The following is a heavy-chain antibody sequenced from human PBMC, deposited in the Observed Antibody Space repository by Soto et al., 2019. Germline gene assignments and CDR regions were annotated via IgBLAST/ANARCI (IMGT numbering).Heavy chain of an antibody. Sequence: EVRVLESGGGLVQRGGSLRLSCAASGFTFNHYAMSWVRQAPGKGLEWVSIIIANGGTFYADSVKGRFTISRDNSKNTVYLQMSSLRVEDTAIYYCAKDYTVAADPSSVILFDYWGQGALVTVSS. V-gene: IGHV3-23*01. J-gene: IGHJ4*02. CDR2: IIANGGT. CDR1: GFTFNHYA. D-gene: IGHD2-15*01. CDR3: AKDYTVAADPSSVILFDY.